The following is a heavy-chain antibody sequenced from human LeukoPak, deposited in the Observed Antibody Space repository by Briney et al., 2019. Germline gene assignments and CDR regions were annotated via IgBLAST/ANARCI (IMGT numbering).Heavy chain of an antibody. Sequence: SETLSLTCTVSGGSISSSSYYWGWVRQPPRKGLEWIGNIYYSGSTYYNASLQSRVTISIDTSKNQFSLRLSSVTAADTAMYFCAKSGGYGLIDYWGQGTLVTVSS. CDR1: GGSISSSSYY. D-gene: IGHD1-26*01. CDR3: AKSGGYGLIDY. J-gene: IGHJ4*02. V-gene: IGHV4-39*01. CDR2: IYYSGST.